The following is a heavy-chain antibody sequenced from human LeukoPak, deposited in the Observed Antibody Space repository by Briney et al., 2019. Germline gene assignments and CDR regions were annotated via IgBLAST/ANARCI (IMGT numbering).Heavy chain of an antibody. D-gene: IGHD3-3*01. Sequence: GASVKVSCKVSGYTLTELSMHWVRQAPGKGLEWMGGFGPEDGETIYAQKFQGRVTMTEDTSTDTAYMELSSLRSEDTAVYYCATSLRFLEWLPHWGQGTLVTVSS. J-gene: IGHJ4*02. CDR1: GYTLTELS. V-gene: IGHV1-24*01. CDR2: FGPEDGET. CDR3: ATSLRFLEWLPH.